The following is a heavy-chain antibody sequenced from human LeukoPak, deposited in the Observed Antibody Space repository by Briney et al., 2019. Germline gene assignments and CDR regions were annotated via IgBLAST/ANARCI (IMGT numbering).Heavy chain of an antibody. D-gene: IGHD5-12*01. Sequence: GGSLRLSCAASGFTFRSYEMNWVRQAPGRGLEWVSYISTSGSTIYYADSVEGRFTISRDNAKNSLYLQMNSLRVEDTAVYYCARGSDILTTLFRPFYFTYWGQGTLVTVSS. CDR2: ISTSGSTI. CDR3: ARGSDILTTLFRPFYFTY. CDR1: GFTFRSYE. J-gene: IGHJ4*02. V-gene: IGHV3-48*03.